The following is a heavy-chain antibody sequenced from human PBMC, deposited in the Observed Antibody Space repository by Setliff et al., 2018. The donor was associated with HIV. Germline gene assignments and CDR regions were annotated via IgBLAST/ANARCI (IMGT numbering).Heavy chain of an antibody. D-gene: IGHD3-22*01. CDR1: GGSISSGGNY. J-gene: IGHJ5*02. CDR2: IYYTGST. Sequence: SETLSLTCTVSGGSISSGGNYWSWIRQYPGKGLEWIGYIYYTGSTYYNPSLKSRVTILVDTSKNQFSLKLSSVTAADTAVYYCARAISPQYYGSSGYYLAWGQGTLVTVSS. V-gene: IGHV4-31*02. CDR3: ARAISPQYYGSSGYYLA.